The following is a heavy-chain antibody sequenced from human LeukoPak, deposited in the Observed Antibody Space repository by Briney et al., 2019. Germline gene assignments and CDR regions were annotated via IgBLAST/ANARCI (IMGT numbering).Heavy chain of an antibody. J-gene: IGHJ4*02. CDR1: GGSISSSSFY. CDR3: ARHVRYSYGTLDY. D-gene: IGHD5-18*01. V-gene: IGHV4-39*01. CDR2: IYYSGST. Sequence: SETLSLTCTVSGGSISSSSFYWGWIRQPPGKGLEWIGSIYYSGSTYYNPSLKSRVTISVDTSKNQFSLKLSSVTAADTAVYYCARHVRYSYGTLDYWGQGTLVTVSS.